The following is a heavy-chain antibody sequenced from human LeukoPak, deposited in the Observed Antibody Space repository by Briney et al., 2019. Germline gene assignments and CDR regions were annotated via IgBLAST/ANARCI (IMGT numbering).Heavy chain of an antibody. CDR3: ARDHHSYGYGGAFDI. Sequence: GGSLRLSCAASGFTFSSYGMHWVRQAPGKGLEWVSYISSSSYTNYADSVKGRFTISRDNAKNSLYLQMNSLRAEDTAVYYCARDHHSYGYGGAFDIWGQGTMVTVSS. V-gene: IGHV3-21*05. CDR1: GFTFSSYG. D-gene: IGHD5-18*01. J-gene: IGHJ3*02. CDR2: ISSSSYT.